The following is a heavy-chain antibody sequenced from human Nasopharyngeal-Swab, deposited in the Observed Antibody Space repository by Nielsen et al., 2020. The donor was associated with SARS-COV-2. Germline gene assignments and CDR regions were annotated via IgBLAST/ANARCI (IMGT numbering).Heavy chain of an antibody. V-gene: IGHV3-53*01. J-gene: IGHJ3*02. CDR2: IYSGGST. D-gene: IGHD3-3*01. Sequence: GGSLRLSCAASGVTVRSNYMSWVRQAPGKGLEWVSVIYSGGSTYYADSVKGRFTISRDNSKNTLYLQMNSLRAEDTAVYYCARDFWNDAFDIWGQGTMVTVSS. CDR3: ARDFWNDAFDI. CDR1: GVTVRSNY.